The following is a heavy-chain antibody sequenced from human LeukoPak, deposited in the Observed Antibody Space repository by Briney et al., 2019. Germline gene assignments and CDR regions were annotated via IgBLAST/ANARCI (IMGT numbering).Heavy chain of an antibody. CDR2: INPSGGST. CDR1: GYTFTSYY. J-gene: IGHJ4*02. CDR3: ARDSISTYYYDSSGYLGY. Sequence: ALVKVSCKASGYTFTSYYMHWVRQAPGQGLEWMGIINPSGGSTSYAQKFQGRVTMTRDTSTSTVYMELSSPRSEDTAVYYCARDSISTYYYDSSGYLGYWGQGTLVTVSS. D-gene: IGHD3-22*01. V-gene: IGHV1-46*01.